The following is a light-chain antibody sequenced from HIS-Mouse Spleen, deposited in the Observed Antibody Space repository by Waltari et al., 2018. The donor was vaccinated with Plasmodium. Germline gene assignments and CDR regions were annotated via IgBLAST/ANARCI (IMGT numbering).Light chain of an antibody. CDR2: DVS. CDR1: SSDVGGYYY. Sequence: QSALTQPRSVSGSPGQSVTISCTGTSSDVGGYYYVSWYQQHPGKAPKRMIDDVSKRPSGVPDRFSGSKSGNTASLTISGLQAEDEADYYCCSYAGSYTYVFGTGNKVTVL. CDR3: CSYAGSYTYV. J-gene: IGLJ1*01. V-gene: IGLV2-11*01.